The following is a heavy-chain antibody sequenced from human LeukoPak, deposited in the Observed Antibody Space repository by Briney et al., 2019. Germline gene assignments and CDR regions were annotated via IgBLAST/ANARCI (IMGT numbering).Heavy chain of an antibody. CDR3: AKGYSYDSSGYYCPFDY. Sequence: GGSLRLPCAASGFTFSSYWMHWVRQAPGKGLVWVSRSNSDGSSTSYADSVKGRSTISRDSSKSTLYLQMNSLRAEDTAVYYCAKGYSYDSSGYYCPFDYWGQGTLVTVSS. CDR1: GFTFSSYW. D-gene: IGHD3-22*01. V-gene: IGHV3-74*01. J-gene: IGHJ4*02. CDR2: SNSDGSST.